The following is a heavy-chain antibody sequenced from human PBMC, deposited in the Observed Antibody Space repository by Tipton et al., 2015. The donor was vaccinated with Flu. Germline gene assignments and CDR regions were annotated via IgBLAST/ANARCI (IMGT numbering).Heavy chain of an antibody. CDR2: IKSKTDSGTR. D-gene: IGHD1-26*01. V-gene: IGHV3-15*01. CDR3: TAGVGATDHDY. CDR1: GFIFDDHG. J-gene: IGHJ4*02. Sequence: GSLRLSCAASGFIFDDHGMSWVRQAPGKGLEWVGRIKSKTDSGTRDFAAPVKGRFSISRDDSKNTLYLQMNSLKIEDTAVYYCTAGVGATDHDYWGQGTLVTVSS.